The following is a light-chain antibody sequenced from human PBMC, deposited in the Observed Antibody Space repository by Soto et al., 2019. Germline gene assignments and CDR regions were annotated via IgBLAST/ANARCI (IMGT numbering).Light chain of an antibody. CDR2: GAS. J-gene: IGKJ5*01. V-gene: IGKV3-15*01. CDR1: QSVSSN. CDR3: QQYNNWPPIT. Sequence: EIVLTQSPCSLSLSPGERATLSCRASQSVSSNLAWYQQKPGQAPRLLIYGASTRATGIPARFSGSGSGTEFTLTLSSLQSEDFAVYYCQQYNNWPPITFGQGTRLEIK.